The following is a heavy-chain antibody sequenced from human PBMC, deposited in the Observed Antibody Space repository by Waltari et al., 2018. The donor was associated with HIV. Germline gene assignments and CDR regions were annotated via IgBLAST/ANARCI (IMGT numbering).Heavy chain of an antibody. CDR2: ISGSGYST. Sequence: EVQLLESGGGLVQPGGSRRLPWAASGFTVSNNAWNWVRQAPGKGLGWVSAISGSGYSTYYAESVKGRFTISRDNSKNKLYLQMNSLRAEDTAVYFCVKEHQYSHTWYSFYGMDVWGQGTTVTVSS. CDR1: GFTVSNNA. D-gene: IGHD6-13*01. CDR3: VKEHQYSHTWYSFYGMDV. V-gene: IGHV3-23*01. J-gene: IGHJ6*02.